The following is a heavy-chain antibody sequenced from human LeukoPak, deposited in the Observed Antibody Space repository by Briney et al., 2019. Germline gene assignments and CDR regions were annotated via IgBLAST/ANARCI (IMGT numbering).Heavy chain of an antibody. V-gene: IGHV1-18*01. Sequence: ASVTVSFKASGYTFTSYGISWVRQAPGQGNEWMGWISAYNGNTNYAQKLQGRVTITTDTSKSTAYMELRSMRSDDTAVYYFARDTGTDYGDFSDAFDIWGQGTMVTVSS. CDR1: GYTFTSYG. CDR2: ISAYNGNT. D-gene: IGHD4-17*01. CDR3: ARDTGTDYGDFSDAFDI. J-gene: IGHJ3*02.